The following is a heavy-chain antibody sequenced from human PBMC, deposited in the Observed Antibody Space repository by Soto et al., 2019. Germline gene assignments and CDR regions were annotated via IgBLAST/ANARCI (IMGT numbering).Heavy chain of an antibody. D-gene: IGHD2-15*01. J-gene: IGHJ4*02. CDR3: ARQVKDIGVVVAANGDYFFDY. V-gene: IGHV4-59*08. CDR1: GGSISSYY. CDR2: IYYSGST. Sequence: SETLSLTCTVSGGSISSYYWSWIRQPPGKGLEWIGYIYYSGSTNYNPSLKSRVTISVDTSKNQFSLKLSSVTAADTAVYYCARQVKDIGVVVAANGDYFFDYWGQGTLVTVSS.